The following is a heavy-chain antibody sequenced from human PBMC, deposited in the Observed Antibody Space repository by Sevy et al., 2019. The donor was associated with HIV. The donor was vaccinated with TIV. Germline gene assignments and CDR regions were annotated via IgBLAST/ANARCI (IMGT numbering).Heavy chain of an antibody. CDR3: ARDRAQRWLQFHFDY. Sequence: ASVKVSCKASGDTFSSYAISWVRQAPGQGLEWMGRIIPIFGTANYAQKFQGRVTITADESTSTAYMELSSLRSEDTAVYYCARDRAQRWLQFHFDYWGQGTLVTVSS. J-gene: IGHJ4*02. CDR2: IIPIFGTA. D-gene: IGHD5-12*01. V-gene: IGHV1-69*13. CDR1: GDTFSSYA.